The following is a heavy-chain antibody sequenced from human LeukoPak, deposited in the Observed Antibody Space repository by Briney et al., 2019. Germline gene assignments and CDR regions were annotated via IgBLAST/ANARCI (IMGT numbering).Heavy chain of an antibody. Sequence: SETLSLTCTVSDGSISNTTNYWGRIRQSPGKGLEWIGNVFHRGNSNDNPSLRSRVTMSVDASKNQLSLKLSSVTAADTAVYFCARATWTSRWFPFDSWGQGTLVTVSS. J-gene: IGHJ4*02. CDR2: VFHRGNS. CDR3: ARATWTSRWFPFDS. CDR1: DGSISNTTNY. V-gene: IGHV4-39*01. D-gene: IGHD3-10*01.